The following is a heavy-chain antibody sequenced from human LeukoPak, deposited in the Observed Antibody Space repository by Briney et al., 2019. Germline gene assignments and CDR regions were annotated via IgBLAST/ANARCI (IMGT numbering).Heavy chain of an antibody. D-gene: IGHD6-13*01. V-gene: IGHV4-59*08. Sequence: SETLSLTCTVSGGSISSYYWSWIRQPPGKGPEWIGYIYYSGSTNYNPSLKSRVTISVDTSKNQFSLKLSSVTAADTAVYYCARHPDSSSRYWFDPWGQGTLVTVSS. CDR1: GGSISSYY. CDR3: ARHPDSSSRYWFDP. CDR2: IYYSGST. J-gene: IGHJ5*02.